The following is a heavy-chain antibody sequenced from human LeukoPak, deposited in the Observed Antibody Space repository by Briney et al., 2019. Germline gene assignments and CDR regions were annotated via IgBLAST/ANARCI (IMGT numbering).Heavy chain of an antibody. CDR3: TKDQLQYQLLSLDY. CDR2: ISYDGSNK. Sequence: PGGSMRLSCAASGFSFRNYWMSWVRQAPGKGLEWVAVISYDGSNKYYVDSVKGRFTISRDNSKNTLYLQMNSLRPEDTAVYYCTKDQLQYQLLSLDYWGQGTLVTVSS. V-gene: IGHV3-30*18. D-gene: IGHD2-2*01. J-gene: IGHJ4*02. CDR1: GFSFRNYW.